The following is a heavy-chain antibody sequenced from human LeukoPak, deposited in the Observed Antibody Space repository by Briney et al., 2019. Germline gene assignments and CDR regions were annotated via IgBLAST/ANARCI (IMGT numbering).Heavy chain of an antibody. CDR3: ARLESVVPAAPPPAFDI. V-gene: IGHV4-34*01. J-gene: IGHJ3*02. D-gene: IGHD2-2*01. Sequence: SETLSLTCAVYGGSFSGYYWSWIRQPPGKGLEWIGEINHSGSTNYNPSLKSRVTISVDTSKNQFSLKLSSVTAADTAVYYCARLESVVPAAPPPAFDIWGQGTMVTVSS. CDR2: INHSGST. CDR1: GGSFSGYY.